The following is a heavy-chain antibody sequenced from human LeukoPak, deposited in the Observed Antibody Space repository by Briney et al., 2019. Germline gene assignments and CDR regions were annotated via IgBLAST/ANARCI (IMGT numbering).Heavy chain of an antibody. Sequence: GASVKVSCKASGYTFTSYDINWVRQATGQGLEWMGWMNPNSGNTGYAQKFQGRVTMTRNTSISTAYMELSSLRSEDTAVYYCVHSSGWSNWFDPWGQGTLVTVSS. CDR3: VHSSGWSNWFDP. J-gene: IGHJ5*02. CDR2: MNPNSGNT. V-gene: IGHV1-8*01. D-gene: IGHD6-19*01. CDR1: GYTFTSYD.